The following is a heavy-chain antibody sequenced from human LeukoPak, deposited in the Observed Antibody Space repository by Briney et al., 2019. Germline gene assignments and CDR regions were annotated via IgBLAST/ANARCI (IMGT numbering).Heavy chain of an antibody. J-gene: IGHJ4*02. D-gene: IGHD6-13*01. CDR1: GFPFNAYW. CDR3: ARSLPYGTTWYGRSDF. V-gene: IGHV3-7*03. CDR2: IRQDGDTK. Sequence: GGSLRLSCAASGFPFNAYWMTWVRQAPGKGLEWVANIRQDGDTKYYVDSVKGRFTISRDNAMNSLYLQMNNLRAEDTAIYYCARSLPYGTTWYGRSDFWGQGTLVTVSS.